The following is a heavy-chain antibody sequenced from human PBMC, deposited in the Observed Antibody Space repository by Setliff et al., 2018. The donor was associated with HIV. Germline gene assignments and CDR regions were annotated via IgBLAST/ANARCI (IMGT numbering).Heavy chain of an antibody. J-gene: IGHJ6*02. CDR2: INHSGST. CDR1: GGSFSGYY. Sequence: PSETLSLTCGVHGGSFSGYYWSWIRQPPGKGLEWIGEINHSGSTRYNPSLKSRVTISLDTSQNQFSLKLSSVTAADTAMYYCARGGIAVAGEETYYYYGMDVWGQGTTVTVSS. V-gene: IGHV4-34*01. D-gene: IGHD6-19*01. CDR3: ARGGIAVAGEETYYYYGMDV.